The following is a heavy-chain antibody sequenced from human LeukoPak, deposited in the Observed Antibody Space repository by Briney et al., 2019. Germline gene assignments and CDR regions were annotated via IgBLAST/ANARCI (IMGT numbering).Heavy chain of an antibody. D-gene: IGHD3-22*01. CDR2: ISRGGNT. Sequence: GGSVTLSCPPSGFIVSINYMSWVRQAPGEGRECLSFISRGGNTYYADSVKGRFTISRDISKNTLYLQMSALRAGETAVYYCAREVRGYYFDYWGQGTLVTVSS. J-gene: IGHJ4*02. V-gene: IGHV3-53*01. CDR3: AREVRGYYFDY. CDR1: GFIVSINY.